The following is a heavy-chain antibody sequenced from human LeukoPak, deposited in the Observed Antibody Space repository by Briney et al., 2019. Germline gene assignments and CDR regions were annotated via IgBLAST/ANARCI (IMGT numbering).Heavy chain of an antibody. CDR3: AAKRMAGTGYYSES. V-gene: IGHV3-23*01. CDR1: GVTFSSYA. J-gene: IGHJ4*02. D-gene: IGHD6-19*01. Sequence: GGSLRLSCAASGVTFSSYAMNWVRQAPGKGLEWVSSLHGNGDETHYADSVKGRFTISRDNSKATLYLQMNSLRADHTALYYCAAKRMAGTGYYSESWGQGTLVTVSS. CDR2: LHGNGDET.